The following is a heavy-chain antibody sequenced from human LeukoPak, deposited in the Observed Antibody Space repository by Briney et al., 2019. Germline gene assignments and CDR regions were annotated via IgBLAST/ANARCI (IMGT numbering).Heavy chain of an antibody. CDR2: IRHREYGGTA. CDR3: ASERAGDVDY. J-gene: IGHJ4*02. V-gene: IGHV3-49*03. CDR1: GFNFGVVA. Sequence: GGSLRLSCATSGFNFGVVAMDWIRQAPGKGLEWVGFIRHREYGGTAEYAASVNGRFAISIDDSTSIVYLQLNDRRTEVTVGYYGASERAGDVDYWGLGTRVTVSS. D-gene: IGHD5-24*01.